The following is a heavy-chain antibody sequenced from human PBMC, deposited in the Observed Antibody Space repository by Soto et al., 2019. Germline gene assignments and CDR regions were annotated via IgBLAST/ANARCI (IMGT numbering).Heavy chain of an antibody. D-gene: IGHD6-19*01. Sequence: EGQLVESGGGLVQPGGSLKLSCAASGFTFGGSAMHWVRQASGKGMEWVGHIRSKTNSYAKAYAESVKGRYTISRDDSMNTTYLQMNRLKTEDTAVYFCTRQTDAVQWLVVPTDYNFDYWGQGTLFTVSA. CDR1: GFTFGGSA. J-gene: IGHJ4*02. CDR3: TRQTDAVQWLVVPTDYNFDY. CDR2: IRSKTNSYAK. V-gene: IGHV3-73*02.